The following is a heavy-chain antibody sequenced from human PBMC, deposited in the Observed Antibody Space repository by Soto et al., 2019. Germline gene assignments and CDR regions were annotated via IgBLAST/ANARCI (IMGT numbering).Heavy chain of an antibody. CDR3: AKLAGSTLYYFDY. D-gene: IGHD1-26*01. CDR2: IIPIFGTA. Sequence: AASVKVSCKASGGTFSSYAISWVRQAPGQGLEWMGGIIPIFGTANYAQKFQGRVTITADESTSTAYMELSSLRSEDTAVYYCAKLAGSTLYYFDYWGQGTLVTVSS. CDR1: GGTFSSYA. V-gene: IGHV1-69*13. J-gene: IGHJ4*02.